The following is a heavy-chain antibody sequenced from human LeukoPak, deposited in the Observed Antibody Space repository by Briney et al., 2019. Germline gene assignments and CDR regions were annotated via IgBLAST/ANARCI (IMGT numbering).Heavy chain of an antibody. D-gene: IGHD3-9*01. CDR2: ISDSGGST. CDR3: AKVSESNYDFLTGYYTPYYFDY. CDR1: GFTFSSSA. Sequence: GGSLRLSCAASGFTFSSSAMSWVRQAPGKGLEWVSGISDSGGSTYHADSVKGRFTISRDNSKNMLYLQMNSLRAEDTAVYYCAKVSESNYDFLTGYYTPYYFDYWGQGTLVTVSS. V-gene: IGHV3-23*01. J-gene: IGHJ4*02.